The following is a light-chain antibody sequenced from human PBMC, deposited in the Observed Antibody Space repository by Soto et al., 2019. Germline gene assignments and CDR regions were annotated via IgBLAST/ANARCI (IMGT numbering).Light chain of an antibody. J-gene: IGKJ5*01. CDR3: QQLDTCPIT. CDR2: AAS. Sequence: DIRLTQSPSFLSASVGDRVTITSRASQGISSYLAWYQHKPGKAPKLLIYAASTLQSGVPSRFSGSGSVTEFTLTISSLQPEDVAPYYGQQLDTCPITFGRGTRLEIK. V-gene: IGKV1-9*01. CDR1: QGISSY.